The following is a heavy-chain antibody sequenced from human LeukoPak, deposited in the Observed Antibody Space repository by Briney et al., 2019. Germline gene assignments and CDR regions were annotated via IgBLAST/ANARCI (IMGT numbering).Heavy chain of an antibody. Sequence: PGGSLRLSCAASGFTVSSNYMSWVRQAPGKGLEWVAFIRYDGSNKYYADSVKGRFTISRDNSKNTLYLQMNSLRAEDTAVYYCAKDMLGYCSGGSCPGFDYWGQGTLVTVSS. CDR3: AKDMLGYCSGGSCPGFDY. J-gene: IGHJ4*02. D-gene: IGHD2-15*01. V-gene: IGHV3-30*02. CDR1: GFTVSSNY. CDR2: IRYDGSNK.